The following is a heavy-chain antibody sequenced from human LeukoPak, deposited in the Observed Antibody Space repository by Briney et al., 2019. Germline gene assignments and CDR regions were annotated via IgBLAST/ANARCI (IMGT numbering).Heavy chain of an antibody. Sequence: GGSLRLSCAASGFTFSSYSMNWVRQAPGKGLEWVSVIYSGGSTYYADSVKGRFTISRDNSKNTLYLQMNSLRAEDTAVYYCARDQLTMVRGVIIHWGQGTLVTVSS. V-gene: IGHV3-53*01. CDR2: IYSGGST. D-gene: IGHD3-10*01. CDR3: ARDQLTMVRGVIIH. CDR1: GFTFSSYS. J-gene: IGHJ4*02.